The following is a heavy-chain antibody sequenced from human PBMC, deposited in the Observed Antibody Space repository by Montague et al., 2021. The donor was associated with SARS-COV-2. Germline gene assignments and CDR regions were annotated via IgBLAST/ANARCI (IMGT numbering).Heavy chain of an antibody. V-gene: IGHV4-34*01. Sequence: SETLSLTCSVYSGWFKEHYWSALRQTPVKMLEWIGEITHTGSATYNPSLKGRVTLSRDTSKNQFSLKLQSVTPADTAVYYCARGQVTISGVLIFIPAAGHLDGWGQGTSVTVSS. D-gene: IGHD3-3*01. J-gene: IGHJ3*01. CDR1: SGWFKEHY. CDR2: ITHTGSA. CDR3: ARGQVTISGVLIFIPAAGHLDG.